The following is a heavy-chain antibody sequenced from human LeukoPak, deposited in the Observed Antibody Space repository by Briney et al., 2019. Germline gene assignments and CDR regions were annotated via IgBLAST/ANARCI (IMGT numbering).Heavy chain of an antibody. CDR2: IYSDNT. D-gene: IGHD3-16*01. J-gene: IGHJ4*02. CDR1: GFTVSTNS. CDR3: ARRAGAYTHPYDY. Sequence: GGSLRFSCTVSGFTVSTNSMSWVRQAPGKGLEWVSFIYSDNTHYSDSVKGRFTISRDNSKNTLYLQMNSLRAEDTAVYYCARRAGAYTHPYDYWGQGTLVTVSS. V-gene: IGHV3-53*01.